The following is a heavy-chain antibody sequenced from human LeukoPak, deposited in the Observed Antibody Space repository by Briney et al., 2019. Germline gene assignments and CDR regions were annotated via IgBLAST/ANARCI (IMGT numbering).Heavy chain of an antibody. Sequence: KASETLSLTCTVSGGSISSSIYYWGWIRQPPGKGLEWIGSIYYSGSTYYNPSLKSRVTISVDTSKNQFSLKLSSVTAADTAVYYCARRDRGLNAFDIWGQETMVTVSS. J-gene: IGHJ3*02. CDR3: ARRDRGLNAFDI. CDR2: IYYSGST. D-gene: IGHD2-15*01. V-gene: IGHV4-39*07. CDR1: GGSISSSIYY.